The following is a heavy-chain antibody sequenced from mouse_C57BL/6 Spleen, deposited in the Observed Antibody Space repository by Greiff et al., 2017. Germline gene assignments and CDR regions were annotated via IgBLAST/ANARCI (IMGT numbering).Heavy chain of an antibody. J-gene: IGHJ4*01. V-gene: IGHV1-55*01. D-gene: IGHD2-5*01. CDR1: GYTFTSYW. Sequence: VQLQQPGAELVKPGASVKMSCKASGYTFTSYWITWVKQRPGQGLEWIGDIYPGSGSTNYNEKFKSKATLTVDTSSSTAYMQLSSLTSEDSAVYYCARRPGAYYSNLSAMDYWGQGTSVTVSS. CDR3: ARRPGAYYSNLSAMDY. CDR2: IYPGSGST.